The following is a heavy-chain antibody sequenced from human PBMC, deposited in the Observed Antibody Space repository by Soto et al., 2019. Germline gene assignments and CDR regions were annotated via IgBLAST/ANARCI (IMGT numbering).Heavy chain of an antibody. CDR3: ARDLLDIVLVPAAISYYYYGMDV. Sequence: QPGGSLRLSCAASGFTFSSYAMHWVRQAPGKGLEWVAVISYDGSNKYYADSVKGRFTISRDNSKNTLYLQMNSLRAEDTAVYYCARDLLDIVLVPAAISYYYYGMDVWGQGTTVTVSS. CDR1: GFTFSSYA. J-gene: IGHJ6*02. V-gene: IGHV3-30-3*01. CDR2: ISYDGSNK. D-gene: IGHD2-2*03.